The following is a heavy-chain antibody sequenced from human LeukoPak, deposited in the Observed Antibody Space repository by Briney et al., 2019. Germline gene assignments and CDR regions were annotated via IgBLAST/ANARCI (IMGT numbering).Heavy chain of an antibody. J-gene: IGHJ4*02. V-gene: IGHV3-23*01. Sequence: GGSLRLSCAASGFTFSSYAMSWVRQAPGKGLEWVSAISGSGGSTYYADSVKGRFTISRDNSKNTLYLQMNSLRAEDTAVYYCAKTPSKRGARYYFDYWGQGTLVTVSS. CDR1: GFTFSSYA. CDR2: ISGSGGST. CDR3: AKTPSKRGARYYFDY. D-gene: IGHD3-10*01.